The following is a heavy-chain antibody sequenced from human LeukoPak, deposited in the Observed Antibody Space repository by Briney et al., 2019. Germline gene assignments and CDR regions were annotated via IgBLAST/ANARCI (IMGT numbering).Heavy chain of an antibody. CDR1: GASISSSSYS. J-gene: IGHJ5*02. V-gene: IGHV4-39*01. CDR3: ARRLILYSGNWFDP. D-gene: IGHD3-10*01. Sequence: PSETLSLTCTVSGASISSSSYSWGWICQPPGKGLEWIGTTSYSGNTYYNPSFKSRITIAADTSKNQVSLNLSSVTAADTAVYYCARRLILYSGNWFDPWGQGTLVTVSS. CDR2: TSYSGNT.